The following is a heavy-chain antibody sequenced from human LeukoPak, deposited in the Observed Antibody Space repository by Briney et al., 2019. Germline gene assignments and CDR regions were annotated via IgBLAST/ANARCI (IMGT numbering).Heavy chain of an antibody. D-gene: IGHD2-15*01. CDR1: GGSVSSGSYY. CDR3: ARAADNYYYYYGMDV. Sequence: SETLSLTCIVSGGSVSSGSYYWSRIRQPPGKGREWIGYIYYSGSTNYNPSVKSRVTISVDTSKNQFSLKMSSVNAADTAVYYCARAADNYYYYYGMDVWGKGTTVTVSS. CDR2: IYYSGST. J-gene: IGHJ6*04. V-gene: IGHV4-61*01.